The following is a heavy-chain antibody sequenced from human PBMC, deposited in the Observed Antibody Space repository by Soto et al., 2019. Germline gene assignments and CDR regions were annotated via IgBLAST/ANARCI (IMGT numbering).Heavy chain of an antibody. CDR1: GFTFSSYS. V-gene: IGHV3-48*04. Sequence: GGSLRLSCAASGFTFSSYSMNWVRQAPGKGLEWVSYISSSSSTIYYADSVKGRFTISRDNAKNSLYLQMNSLRAEDTAVYYCARPVEYSSSSGGDGAFDIWGQGTMVTVSS. J-gene: IGHJ3*02. CDR2: ISSSSSTI. D-gene: IGHD6-6*01. CDR3: ARPVEYSSSSGGDGAFDI.